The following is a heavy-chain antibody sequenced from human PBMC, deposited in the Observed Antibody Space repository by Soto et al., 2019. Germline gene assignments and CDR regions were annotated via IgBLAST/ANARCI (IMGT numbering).Heavy chain of an antibody. CDR3: ARDLSDIVVVVAATPEGWFDP. V-gene: IGHV1-46*01. J-gene: IGHJ5*02. D-gene: IGHD2-15*01. CDR2: INPSGGST. Sequence: GASVKVCCKASGYTFTSYYMHWVRQAPGQGLEWMGIINPSGGSTSYAQKFQGRVTMTRDTSTSTVYMELSSLRSEDTAVYYCARDLSDIVVVVAATPEGWFDPWGQGTLVTVSS. CDR1: GYTFTSYY.